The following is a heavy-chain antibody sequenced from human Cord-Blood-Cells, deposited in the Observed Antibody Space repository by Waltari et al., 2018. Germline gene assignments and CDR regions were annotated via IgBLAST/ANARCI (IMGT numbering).Heavy chain of an antibody. CDR2: ISSSSSTI. J-gene: IGHJ3*02. Sequence: EVQLVESGGGLVQPGGSLRLSCAASGFTFSSYSMTWVRQAPGKGLECVSYISSSSSTIYYADSVKGRFTISRDNAKNSLYLQMNSLRAEDTAVYYCASVHADAFDIWGQGTMVTVSS. V-gene: IGHV3-48*01. CDR3: ASVHADAFDI. CDR1: GFTFSSYS.